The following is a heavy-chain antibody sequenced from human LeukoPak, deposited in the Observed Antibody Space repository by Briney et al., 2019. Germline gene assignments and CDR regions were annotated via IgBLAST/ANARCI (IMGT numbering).Heavy chain of an antibody. V-gene: IGHV3-23*01. CDR3: AKSYKVIVGGYKSGYYFDY. CDR1: GFTFSSYG. J-gene: IGHJ4*02. Sequence: GGSLRLSCAGSGFTFSSYGMSWVRQAPGKGLEWVSGISDSGGSTYYADSVKGRFTISRDNSKNTLYLRINSLRADDTAVYYCAKSYKVIVGGYKSGYYFDYWGQGTLVTVSS. CDR2: ISDSGGST. D-gene: IGHD3-22*01.